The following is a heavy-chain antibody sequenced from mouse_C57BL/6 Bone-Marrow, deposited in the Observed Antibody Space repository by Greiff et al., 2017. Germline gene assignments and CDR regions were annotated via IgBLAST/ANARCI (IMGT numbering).Heavy chain of an antibody. V-gene: IGHV14-4*01. CDR1: GFNIKDDY. CDR3: SSFDGNYFDF. D-gene: IGHD2-3*01. Sequence: VQLKESGAELVRPGASVKLSCTASGFNIKDDYIHWVKQRHEQGLEWIGWIDPEIGDTESASKFQGKATIPSDTSSNPAYLQLSSLTSEDTAVYYCSSFDGNYFDFCGQGTPLTVAS. J-gene: IGHJ2*01. CDR2: IDPEIGDT.